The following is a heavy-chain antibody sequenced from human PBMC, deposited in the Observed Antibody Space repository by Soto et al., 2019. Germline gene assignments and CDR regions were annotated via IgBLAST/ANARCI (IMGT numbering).Heavy chain of an antibody. J-gene: IGHJ6*02. Sequence: QVQLVESGGNVVQPGRSLRLSCAASGFHFSSHGMHWVRQAPGKGLEWVAHLWAGGNYAYYACSVKGRLPITSDQSKNTLYLQMNSLEAEDTAVYYCARDAQQLANYGMDVWGQGTTVTVSS. CDR2: LWAGGNYA. V-gene: IGHV3-33*01. D-gene: IGHD6-13*01. CDR3: ARDAQQLANYGMDV. CDR1: GFHFSSHG.